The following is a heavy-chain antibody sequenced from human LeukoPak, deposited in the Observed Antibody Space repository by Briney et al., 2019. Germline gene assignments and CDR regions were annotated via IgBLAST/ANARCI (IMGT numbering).Heavy chain of an antibody. J-gene: IGHJ4*02. CDR1: GFTFSSYA. CDR3: AKDRKTGYSPFDS. V-gene: IGHV3-23*01. D-gene: IGHD5-12*01. Sequence: GGSLRLSCAASGFTFSSYAMSWVRPAPGEGLEWVSAISGSGGSTYYADSVKGRFTISRDNSKNTLYLQMNSLRAEDTAVYYCAKDRKTGYSPFDSWGQGTLVTVSS. CDR2: ISGSGGST.